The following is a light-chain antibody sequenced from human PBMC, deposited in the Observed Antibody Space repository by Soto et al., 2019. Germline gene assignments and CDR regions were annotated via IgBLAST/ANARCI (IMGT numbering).Light chain of an antibody. CDR3: QQYDTWPLT. Sequence: EIVLTQSPGTLSLSPGEGATLSCRASQSVDNNLAWYQQKPSQAPRLLIYGASTRPTGIPDRFSGSGSGTEFTLTISSLQSEDFAVYYCQQYDTWPLTLAGGTNVDIK. CDR2: GAS. V-gene: IGKV3D-15*01. J-gene: IGKJ4*01. CDR1: QSVDNN.